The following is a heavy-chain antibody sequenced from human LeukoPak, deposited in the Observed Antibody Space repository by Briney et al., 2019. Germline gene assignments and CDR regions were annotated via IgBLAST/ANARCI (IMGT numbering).Heavy chain of an antibody. Sequence: GGSLRLSCAASGFTISSYWMHWVRQAPGKGLVWVSRISSDGSTTTYADLVKGRFTISRDDAKNTLYLQMNSLSAEGTAVYYCASDIGDWGQGTLVTVSS. V-gene: IGHV3-74*01. CDR1: GFTISSYW. CDR2: ISSDGSTT. J-gene: IGHJ4*02. D-gene: IGHD3-10*01. CDR3: ASDIGD.